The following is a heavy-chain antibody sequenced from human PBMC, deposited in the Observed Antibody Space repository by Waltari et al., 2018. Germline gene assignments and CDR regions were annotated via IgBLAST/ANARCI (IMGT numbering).Heavy chain of an antibody. CDR1: GLTFSGHY. CDR3: ATGGYDFWTGYHKI. V-gene: IGHV3-74*01. D-gene: IGHD3-3*01. J-gene: IGHJ3*02. Sequence: EVQLVEPGGGLVQPGGSLRLSCETSGLTFSGHYFHWVRQAPGKGLVWVSRINSDGTITKYADSVKGRFTISRDNARSTLYLQMNSLRVEDTAVYYCATGGYDFWTGYHKIWGQGTMVTVTS. CDR2: INSDGTIT.